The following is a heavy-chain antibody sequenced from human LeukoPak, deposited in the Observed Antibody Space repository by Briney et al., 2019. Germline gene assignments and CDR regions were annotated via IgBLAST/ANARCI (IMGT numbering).Heavy chain of an antibody. D-gene: IGHD6-19*01. J-gene: IGHJ4*02. Sequence: SETLSLTCAVYGGSFSGYYWSWIRQPPGKGLEWIGEINHSGRTNYNPSLKSRVTISVDTSKNQFFLKLSSVTAADTAVYYCARLSGYVGLYSSGWYGSRAKSITGFDYWGQGTLVTVSS. CDR1: GGSFSGYY. CDR2: INHSGRT. CDR3: ARLSGYVGLYSSGWYGSRAKSITGFDY. V-gene: IGHV4-34*01.